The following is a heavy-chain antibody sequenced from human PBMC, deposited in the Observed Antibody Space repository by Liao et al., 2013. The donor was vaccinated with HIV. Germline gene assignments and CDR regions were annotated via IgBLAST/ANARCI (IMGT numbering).Heavy chain of an antibody. Sequence: QLQLQESGSGLVKPSQTLSLTCAVSGGSISGGYSWTWIRQPPGKGLEWIGYIYHRGTTYYNPSLESRVTMSIDTSEDQFSLRLRSLTTADTAVYFCAAIPRGNLITNFDYWGRGALVTVSS. V-gene: IGHV4-30-2*02. CDR2: IYHRGTT. D-gene: IGHD1-14*01. CDR1: GGSISGGYS. CDR3: AAIPRGNLITNFDY. J-gene: IGHJ4*02.